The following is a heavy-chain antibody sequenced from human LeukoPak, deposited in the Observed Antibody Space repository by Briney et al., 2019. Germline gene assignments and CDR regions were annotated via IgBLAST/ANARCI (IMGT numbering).Heavy chain of an antibody. D-gene: IGHD3-22*01. V-gene: IGHV3-23*01. J-gene: IGHJ4*02. Sequence: GGSLRLSCAASGFTFSRSAMTWVRQGPGTGLEFVASIIYSGGATYYADSVKGRFTISRYNSKNTLYLQMNSLRAEDTALYYCAKDGLYYDGSEHVYYFDSWGQGTLVTVSS. CDR3: AKDGLYYDGSEHVYYFDS. CDR2: IIYSGGAT. CDR1: GFTFSRSA.